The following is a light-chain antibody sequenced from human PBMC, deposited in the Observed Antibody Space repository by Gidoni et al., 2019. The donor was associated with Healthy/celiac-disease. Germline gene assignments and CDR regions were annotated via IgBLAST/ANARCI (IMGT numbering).Light chain of an antibody. CDR1: QSISSY. CDR2: AAS. V-gene: IGKV1-39*01. Sequence: DIQMTQSPSSLSASVGDRVTITCRASQSISSYLNWYQQKPGKAPKLLIYAASSLQSGVQSRFSGSGSGTDFTLTISSLQPEDFATYYCQQSYSTPPYSFXXXTKLEIK. J-gene: IGKJ2*03. CDR3: QQSYSTPPYS.